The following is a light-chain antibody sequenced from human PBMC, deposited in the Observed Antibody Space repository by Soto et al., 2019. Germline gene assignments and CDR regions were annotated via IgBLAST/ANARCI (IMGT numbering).Light chain of an antibody. Sequence: QSVLTQPASVSGSPGQSITISCTGTSSDVGGYNYVSWYQQHPGKAPKLMIYEVSNRPSGVSNRFSGSKSGNTASMTISGLQAEDEAIYYCCSYGTSNPIFGGGTKVTVL. CDR3: CSYGTSNPI. V-gene: IGLV2-14*01. J-gene: IGLJ2*01. CDR2: EVS. CDR1: SSDVGGYNY.